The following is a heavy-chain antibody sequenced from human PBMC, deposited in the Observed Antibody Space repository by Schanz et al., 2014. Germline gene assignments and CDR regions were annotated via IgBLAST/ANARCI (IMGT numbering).Heavy chain of an antibody. V-gene: IGHV4-34*01. J-gene: IGHJ4*01. D-gene: IGHD2-2*01. CDR3: ARGEWSTSQFDY. CDR1: GGSFSGYY. Sequence: QVQIQQWGAGLLKPSETLSLTCAVYGGSFSGYYWTWIRQPPGKGLEWIGEIHHSGSTNYNPSLKTRVTISMDPSKNQFSLKLSSVTAADTAVYYCARGEWSTSQFDYWGHGTLVTVSS. CDR2: IHHSGST.